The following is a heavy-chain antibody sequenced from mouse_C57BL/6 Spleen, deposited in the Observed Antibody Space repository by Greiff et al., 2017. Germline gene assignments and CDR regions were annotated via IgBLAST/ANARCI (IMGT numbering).Heavy chain of an antibody. D-gene: IGHD1-1*01. CDR3: ARLGLLRRDIDY. CDR2: FYPRDGST. J-gene: IGHJ2*01. Sequence: QVQLQQSGPELVKPGASVKLSCKASGYTFTSYDINWVKQRPGQGLEWIGWFYPRDGSTKYNEKFKGKATLTVDKSSSTAYMELHSLTSEDSAVYFCARLGLLRRDIDYGGQGTTRTVSS. CDR1: GYTFTSYD. V-gene: IGHV1-85*01.